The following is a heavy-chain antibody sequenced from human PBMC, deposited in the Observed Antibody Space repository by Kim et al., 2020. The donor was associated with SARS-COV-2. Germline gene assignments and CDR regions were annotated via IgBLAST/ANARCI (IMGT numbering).Heavy chain of an antibody. CDR3: ARDRNYLSGGSCYGWFDP. CDR2: IYYSGST. J-gene: IGHJ5*02. Sequence: SETLSLTCTVSGGSISSYYWSWIRQPPGKGLEWIGYIYYSGSTNYNPSLKSRVTISVDTSKNQFSLKLSSVTAADTAVYYCARDRNYLSGGSCYGWFDP. CDR1: GGSISSYY. D-gene: IGHD2-15*01. V-gene: IGHV4-59*01.